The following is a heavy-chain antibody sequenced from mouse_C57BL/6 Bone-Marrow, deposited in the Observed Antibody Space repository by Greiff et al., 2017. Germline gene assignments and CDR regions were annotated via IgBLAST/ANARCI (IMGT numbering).Heavy chain of an antibody. J-gene: IGHJ1*03. CDR3: TFYYGSSYWYFDV. CDR2: IDPENGDT. Sequence: EVKLQESGAELVRPGASVKLSCTASGFNIKDDYMHWVKQRPEQGLEWIGWIDPENGDTEYASKFQGKATITADTSSNTAYLQLSSLTSEDTAVYYCTFYYGSSYWYFDVWGTGTTVTVSS. CDR1: GFNIKDDY. D-gene: IGHD1-1*01. V-gene: IGHV14-4*01.